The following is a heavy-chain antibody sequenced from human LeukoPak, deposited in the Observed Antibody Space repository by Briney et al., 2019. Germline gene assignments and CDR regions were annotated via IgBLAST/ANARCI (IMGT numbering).Heavy chain of an antibody. CDR1: GFTFSSYA. D-gene: IGHD5-24*01. CDR2: IKQDGSEK. CDR3: ASGIQLWYYFDY. V-gene: IGHV3-7*03. Sequence: PGGSLRLSCAASGFTFSSYAMTWVRQAPGKGLEWVANIKQDGSEKYYVDSVKGRFTISRDNAKNSLYLQMNSLRAEDTAVYYCASGIQLWYYFDYWGQGTLVTVSS. J-gene: IGHJ4*02.